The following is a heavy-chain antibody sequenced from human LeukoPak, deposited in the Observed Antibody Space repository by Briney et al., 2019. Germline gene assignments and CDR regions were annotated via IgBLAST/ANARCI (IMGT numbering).Heavy chain of an antibody. Sequence: PGGSLRLSCAASRFTFSSYAMHWVRQAPGKGLEWVAVISFDGSNKYYADSVKGRFTISRDNSKNTLYLQMNSLRPEDTAVYYCAKEGYCSSISCYFFDYWGQGTLVTVSS. CDR2: ISFDGSNK. CDR1: RFTFSSYA. J-gene: IGHJ4*02. V-gene: IGHV3-30-3*01. CDR3: AKEGYCSSISCYFFDY. D-gene: IGHD2-2*01.